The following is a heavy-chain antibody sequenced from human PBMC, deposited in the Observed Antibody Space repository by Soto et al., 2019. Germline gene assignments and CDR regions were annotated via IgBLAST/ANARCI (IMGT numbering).Heavy chain of an antibody. D-gene: IGHD5-12*01. V-gene: IGHV4-39*01. Sequence: SETLSLTCTVSGGSISSSSYYWGWIRQPPGKGLEWIGSIYYSGSTYYNPSLKSRVTISVDTSKNQFSLKLSSVTAADTAVYYCASKRRDGYNFYFDYWGQGTLVTVSS. CDR2: IYYSGST. J-gene: IGHJ4*02. CDR3: ASKRRDGYNFYFDY. CDR1: GGSISSSSYY.